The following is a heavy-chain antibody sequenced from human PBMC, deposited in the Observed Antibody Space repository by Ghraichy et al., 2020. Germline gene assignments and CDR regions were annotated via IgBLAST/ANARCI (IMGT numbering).Heavy chain of an antibody. CDR3: ARDGGRWRFDP. V-gene: IGHV4-4*07. CDR1: CGSISSYH. Sequence: SETLSLTCTVSCGSISSYHWSWILQPAGKVLEWIGRIYTSGSTNYNPSLKSRVTMSVDTSKIQFSLKLSSVTAADTAVYYCARDGGRWRFDPWGQGTLVTVSS. CDR2: IYTSGST. J-gene: IGHJ5*02. D-gene: IGHD3-3*01.